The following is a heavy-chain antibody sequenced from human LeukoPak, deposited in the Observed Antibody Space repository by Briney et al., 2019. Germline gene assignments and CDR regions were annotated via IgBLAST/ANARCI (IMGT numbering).Heavy chain of an antibody. CDR1: GGSISSYY. CDR2: IYYSGST. Sequence: SETLSLTCTVSGGSISSYYWSWIRQPPGKGLEWIGYIYYSGSTNYNPSLKSRVSISVDTSKNQFSLKLSSVTAADTAVYYCARMRQWLPPDYWGQGTLVTVSS. J-gene: IGHJ4*02. D-gene: IGHD6-19*01. CDR3: ARMRQWLPPDY. V-gene: IGHV4-59*01.